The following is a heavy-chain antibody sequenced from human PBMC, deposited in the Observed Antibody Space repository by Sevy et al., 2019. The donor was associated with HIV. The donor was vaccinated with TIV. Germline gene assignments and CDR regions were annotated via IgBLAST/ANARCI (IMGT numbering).Heavy chain of an antibody. V-gene: IGHV3-30-3*01. CDR2: ISYDGSNK. D-gene: IGHD3-16*02. CDR3: ARTVGLRLGELSFDY. CDR1: GFTFGSYA. Sequence: GGSLRLSCAASGFTFGSYAMHWVRQAPGKGLEWVAVISYDGSNKYYADSVKGRFTISRDNSKNTLYLQMNSLRAEDTAVYYCARTVGLRLGELSFDYWGQGTLVTVSS. J-gene: IGHJ4*02.